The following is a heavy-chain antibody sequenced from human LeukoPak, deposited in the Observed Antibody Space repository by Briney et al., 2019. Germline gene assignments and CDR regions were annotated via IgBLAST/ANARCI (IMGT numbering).Heavy chain of an antibody. J-gene: IGHJ4*02. CDR1: GYTFTGYY. Sequence: ASVKVSCKASGYTFTGYYIHWVRQAPGQGLEWIGWINPNSGGTNYAQKFQGRVTMTRDTSISTAYMELSRLRSDDTAVYYCARGSIAVAASRYYFDYWGQGTLVTVSS. CDR3: ARGSIAVAASRYYFDY. V-gene: IGHV1-2*02. CDR2: INPNSGGT. D-gene: IGHD6-19*01.